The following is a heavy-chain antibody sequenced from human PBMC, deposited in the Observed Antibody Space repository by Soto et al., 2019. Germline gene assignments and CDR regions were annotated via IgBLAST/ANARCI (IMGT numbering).Heavy chain of an antibody. V-gene: IGHV4-59*01. J-gene: IGHJ4*02. CDR3: ARDGGYSGYDSPFDY. CDR2: IYYSGST. D-gene: IGHD5-12*01. Sequence: SETLSLTCTVSGGSISSYYWSWIRQPPGKGLEWIGYIYYSGSTNYNPSLKSRVTISVDTSKNQFSLKLSSVTAADTAVYYCARDGGYSGYDSPFDYWGQGTLVTVSS. CDR1: GGSISSYY.